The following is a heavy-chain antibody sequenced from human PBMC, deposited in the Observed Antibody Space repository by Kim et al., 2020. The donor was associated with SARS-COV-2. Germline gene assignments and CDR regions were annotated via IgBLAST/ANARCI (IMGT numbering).Heavy chain of an antibody. Sequence: SETLSLTCTVSGGSISSYYWSWIRQPPGQGLEWIGFIYNTGRTDYNPSLKSRVTISVDMSKKQFSLKMSSLTAADTAVYYCARRDSSNWYFDYWGLGTLVTVSS. V-gene: IGHV4-4*09. CDR3: ARRDSSNWYFDY. D-gene: IGHD3-22*01. CDR1: GGSISSYY. CDR2: IYNTGRT. J-gene: IGHJ4*02.